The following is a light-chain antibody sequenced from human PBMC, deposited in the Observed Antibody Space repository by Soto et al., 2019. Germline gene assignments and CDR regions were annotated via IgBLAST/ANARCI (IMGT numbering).Light chain of an antibody. J-gene: IGKJ1*01. CDR3: QHYNSYPEA. Sequence: DIQLTQSPSFLSASVGDRVTITCRASQDISNYLVWYQQKPGKAPKPLIYKASTLKSGVPSRFSGSGSGTEFTLTISSLQPDDFATYYCQHYNSYPEAFGQGTKVDI. CDR1: QDISNY. V-gene: IGKV1-9*01. CDR2: KAS.